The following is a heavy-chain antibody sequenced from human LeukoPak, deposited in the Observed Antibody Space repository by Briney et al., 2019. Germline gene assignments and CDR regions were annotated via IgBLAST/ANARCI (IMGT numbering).Heavy chain of an antibody. Sequence: GASVKVSCKASGYTFTSYDINWVRQATGQGLEWMGWMNPNSGNTGYAQKFQGRVTMTEDTSTDTAYMELSSLRSEDTAVYYCATDLNWNYGDYWGQGTLVTVSS. V-gene: IGHV1-8*01. CDR2: MNPNSGNT. J-gene: IGHJ4*02. CDR1: GYTFTSYD. D-gene: IGHD1-7*01. CDR3: ATDLNWNYGDY.